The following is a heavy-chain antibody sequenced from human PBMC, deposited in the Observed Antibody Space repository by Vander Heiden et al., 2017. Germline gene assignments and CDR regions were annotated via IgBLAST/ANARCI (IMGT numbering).Heavy chain of an antibody. D-gene: IGHD1-20*01. Sequence: QVQLAESGGGVVQPGMSLRLSCAAPGLLFRDFGLHWVRQAPGKCLEWVAVTSYDATKKYYVGSVKGRFTISRDNSKNTLYLQMNSLRTEDTALYFCAKDANRANWSYYFDFWGQGTLVTVSS. CDR2: TSYDATKK. V-gene: IGHV3-30*18. CDR3: AKDANRANWSYYFDF. J-gene: IGHJ4*02. CDR1: GLLFRDFG.